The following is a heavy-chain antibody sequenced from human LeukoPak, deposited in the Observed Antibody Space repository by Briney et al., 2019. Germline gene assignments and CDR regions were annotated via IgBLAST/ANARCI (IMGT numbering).Heavy chain of an antibody. D-gene: IGHD3-16*01. CDR2: ISGSGGRT. Sequence: GGSLRLSCEASGFTFSSYGMSWVRQAPGKGLEWVSVISGSGGRTDYADSVKGRFTISRDNSKNTLYLQMNSLRAEDTAVYYCATLGGVIDYYSYYMDVWGKGTTVTISS. CDR1: GFTFSSYG. V-gene: IGHV3-23*01. CDR3: ATLGGVIDYYSYYMDV. J-gene: IGHJ6*03.